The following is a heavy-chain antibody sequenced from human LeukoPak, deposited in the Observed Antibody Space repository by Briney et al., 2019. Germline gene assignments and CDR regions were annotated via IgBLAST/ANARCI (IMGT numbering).Heavy chain of an antibody. CDR3: ARTREQWQVLDY. D-gene: IGHD6-19*01. Sequence: GGSLRLSCAASGITFSTYWMTWVRQAPGKGLEWVANIKGDGSEKYYVDSVKGRFTISRDNAKNSLCLQMNSLRVEDTAVYYCARTREQWQVLDYWGQGTLVTVSS. J-gene: IGHJ4*02. CDR2: IKGDGSEK. CDR1: GITFSTYW. V-gene: IGHV3-7*01.